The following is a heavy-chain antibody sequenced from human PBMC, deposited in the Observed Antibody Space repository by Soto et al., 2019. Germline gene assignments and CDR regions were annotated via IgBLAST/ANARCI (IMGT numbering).Heavy chain of an antibody. CDR1: GFTFNSAW. CDR2: IKSWTDGGRV. V-gene: IGHV3-15*02. Sequence: EVPLVESGGALVKPGESLTLSCAASGFTFNSAWMTWVRQAPGKGLEWVGRIKSWTDGGRVDTAAPVKGRFTISRDDSKNTFYLQMNSLKSEDTAVYYCTTWRCEQSCTSVSCYGDGAYWGQGTLVTVSS. D-gene: IGHD2-2*01. CDR3: TTWRCEQSCTSVSCYGDGAY. J-gene: IGHJ4*02.